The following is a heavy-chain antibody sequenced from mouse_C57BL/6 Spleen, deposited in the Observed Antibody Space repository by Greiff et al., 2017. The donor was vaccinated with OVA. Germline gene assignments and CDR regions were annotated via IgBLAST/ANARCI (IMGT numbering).Heavy chain of an antibody. CDR2: ISYDGSN. J-gene: IGHJ2*01. D-gene: IGHD2-1*01. CDR3: ARDRNYVRGFDY. Sequence: ESGPGLVKPSQSLSLTCSVTGYSITSGYYWNWIRQFPGNKLEWMGYISYDGSNNYNPSLKNRISITRDTSKNQFFLKLNSVTTEDTATYYCARDRNYVRGFDYWGQGTTLTVSS. V-gene: IGHV3-6*01. CDR1: GYSITSGYY.